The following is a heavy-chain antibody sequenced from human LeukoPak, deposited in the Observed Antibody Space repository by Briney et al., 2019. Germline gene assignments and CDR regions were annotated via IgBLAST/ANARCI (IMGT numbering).Heavy chain of an antibody. CDR2: ISGAGTI. CDR3: ASDYPFYYYYLDV. V-gene: IGHV3-23*01. CDR1: GFPFSPFA. D-gene: IGHD4-11*01. Sequence: GGSLRLSCTASGFPFSPFAMGWARQAPGKGLEWVSGISGAGTINYADSVKGRFTISRDNSKNTLYLQMNSLRAEDTAVYYCASDYPFYYYYLDVWGKGTTVTVSS. J-gene: IGHJ6*03.